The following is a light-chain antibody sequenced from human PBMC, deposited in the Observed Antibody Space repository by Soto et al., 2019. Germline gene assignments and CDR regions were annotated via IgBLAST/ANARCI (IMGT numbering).Light chain of an antibody. CDR2: TAS. CDR1: QSISSY. J-gene: IGKJ4*01. Sequence: DIQMTQSPSSLSASVGDRVTIACRASQSISSYLNWYQQKPGKAPNLLIYTASSLESGVPLRFSGSGSGTDFSLTISSLQPEDFATYYCQQSYSTLFSFGGGTKVDIK. CDR3: QQSYSTLFS. V-gene: IGKV1-39*01.